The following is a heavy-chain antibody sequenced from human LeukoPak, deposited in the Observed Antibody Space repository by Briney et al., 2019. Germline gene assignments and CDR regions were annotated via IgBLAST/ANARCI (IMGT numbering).Heavy chain of an antibody. CDR2: IRYDGSNK. CDR1: GFTFSSYD. J-gene: IGHJ4*02. Sequence: GGSLRLSCAASGFTFSSYDIHWVRQAPGKGLEWVAFIRYDGSNKYYADSVKGRFTISRDNSKNTLYLQMNSLRVEDTAVYYCTKVSEGVDYWGQGTLVTVSS. V-gene: IGHV3-30*02. CDR3: TKVSEGVDY. D-gene: IGHD3-16*01.